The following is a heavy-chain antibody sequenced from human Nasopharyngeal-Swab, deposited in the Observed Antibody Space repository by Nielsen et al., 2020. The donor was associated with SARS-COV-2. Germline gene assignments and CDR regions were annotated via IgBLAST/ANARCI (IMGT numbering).Heavy chain of an antibody. Sequence: GESLEISCAASGFTFSSYAMSWVRQALGKGLEWVSTISGSGGSTYYADSVKGRFTISRDNSKNTLYLQMSSLRAEDKAVYYCANRMPTVGATRYYCFDSWGQGTLVTVSS. CDR1: GFTFSSYA. CDR3: ANRMPTVGATRYYCFDS. CDR2: ISGSGGST. V-gene: IGHV3-23*01. J-gene: IGHJ4*02. D-gene: IGHD1-26*01.